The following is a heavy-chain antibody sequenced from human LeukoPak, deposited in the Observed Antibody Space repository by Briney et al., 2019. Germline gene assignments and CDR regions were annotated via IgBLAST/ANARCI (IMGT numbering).Heavy chain of an antibody. V-gene: IGHV3-23*01. CDR2: ISGSGSFA. Sequence: GGSLRLSCAASGFTFSKYVMSWVRQAPGKGLEWVSVISGSGSFAYYADSVKGRFTISRDNSKYTMYLQMNGLRAEDTAVYYCAKCYSNNWSDAFDIWGQGTMVTVSS. J-gene: IGHJ3*02. D-gene: IGHD6-13*01. CDR1: GFTFSKYV. CDR3: AKCYSNNWSDAFDI.